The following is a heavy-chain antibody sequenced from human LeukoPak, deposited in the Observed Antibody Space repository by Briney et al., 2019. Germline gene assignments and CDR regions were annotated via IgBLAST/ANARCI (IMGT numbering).Heavy chain of an antibody. D-gene: IGHD3-9*01. V-gene: IGHV3-74*01. CDR2: IKEDGTYT. Sequence: GGSLRLSCAASGFSFSKYWMHWVRQTPGEGLVWVARIKEDGTYTSYADSVKGRFTISRDSARNTVFLQMNSLRAEDTAVYYCARDFDMGITPGDDFDFWGQGTLVTVSS. J-gene: IGHJ4*02. CDR3: ARDFDMGITPGDDFDF. CDR1: GFSFSKYW.